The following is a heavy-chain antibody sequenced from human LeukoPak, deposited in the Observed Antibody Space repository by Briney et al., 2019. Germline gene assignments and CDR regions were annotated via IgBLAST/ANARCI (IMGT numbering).Heavy chain of an antibody. D-gene: IGHD3-10*01. J-gene: IGHJ4*02. CDR3: ARDSPNMVRGVIPY. Sequence: SVKVSCKASGYTFTSYGISWVRQAPGQGLEWMGWISAYNGNTNYAQKLQGRVTMTTDTSTSTAYMELRSLRSDDTAVYYCARDSPNMVRGVIPYWGQGTLVTVS. V-gene: IGHV1-18*01. CDR1: GYTFTSYG. CDR2: ISAYNGNT.